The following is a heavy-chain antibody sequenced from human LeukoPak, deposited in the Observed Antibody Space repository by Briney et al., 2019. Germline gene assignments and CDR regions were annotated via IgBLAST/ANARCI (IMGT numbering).Heavy chain of an antibody. D-gene: IGHD3-9*01. CDR1: GFTFSNYA. Sequence: PGGSLRLSCAASGFTFSNYAMTWVRQAPGKGLEWVSAISAGGVDTFCADSVRGRFTISRDNSKSTLYLLMNTLRAEDTAVYYCAAKEGLTGYLSGSFDYWGQGTLVTVSS. J-gene: IGHJ4*02. V-gene: IGHV3-23*01. CDR3: AAKEGLTGYLSGSFDY. CDR2: ISAGGVDT.